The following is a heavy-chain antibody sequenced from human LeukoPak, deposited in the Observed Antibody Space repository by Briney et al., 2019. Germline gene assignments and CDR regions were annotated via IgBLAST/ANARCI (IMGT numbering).Heavy chain of an antibody. CDR2: ISGSGDST. CDR3: AKEPTYCSSTSCFYFDY. D-gene: IGHD2-2*01. CDR1: GFTFSTYA. Sequence: GGSLRLSCAASGFTFSTYAMSWVRQAPGKRLEWVSGISGSGDSTYYADSVKGRFTISRDNSKDTLYLQMNSLRAEDTAVYYCAKEPTYCSSTSCFYFDYWGQGTLVTVSS. V-gene: IGHV3-23*01. J-gene: IGHJ4*02.